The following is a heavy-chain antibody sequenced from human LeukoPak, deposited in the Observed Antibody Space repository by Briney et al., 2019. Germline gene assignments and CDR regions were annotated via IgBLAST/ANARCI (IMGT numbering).Heavy chain of an antibody. CDR2: ISSSSSTI. CDR1: GFTFSSYS. Sequence: GGPLRLSCAASGFTFSSYSMNWVRQAPGKGLEWVSYISSSSSTIYYADSVKGRFTISRDNAKNSLYLQMNSLRAEDTAVYYCASLGTIAVADHLYYGMDVWGQGTTVTVSS. V-gene: IGHV3-48*04. J-gene: IGHJ6*02. CDR3: ASLGTIAVADHLYYGMDV. D-gene: IGHD6-19*01.